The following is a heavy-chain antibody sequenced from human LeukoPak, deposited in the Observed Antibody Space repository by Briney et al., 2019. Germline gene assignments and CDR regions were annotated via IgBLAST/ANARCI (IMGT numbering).Heavy chain of an antibody. Sequence: GGSLRLSCAASGFTFSSYWMNWVRQAPGKGLEWVSSISSSSSYIYYADSVKGRFTISRDNAKDSLYLQMNSLRAEDTAVYYCARDHYYDILTSHYYYYGMDVWGQGTTVTVSS. CDR2: ISSSSSYI. V-gene: IGHV3-21*01. D-gene: IGHD3-9*01. CDR3: ARDHYYDILTSHYYYYGMDV. J-gene: IGHJ6*02. CDR1: GFTFSSYW.